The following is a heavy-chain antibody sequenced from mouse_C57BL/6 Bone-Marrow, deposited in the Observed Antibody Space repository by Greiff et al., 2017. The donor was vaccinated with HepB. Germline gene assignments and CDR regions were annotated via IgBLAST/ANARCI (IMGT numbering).Heavy chain of an antibody. CDR3: VGSTMVTTGGVYYAMDY. J-gene: IGHJ4*01. D-gene: IGHD2-2*01. CDR2: IRSKSNNYAT. CDR1: GFSFNTYA. Sequence: EAGGGLVQPKGSLKLSCAASGFSFNTYAMNWVRQAPGKGLEWVARIRSKSNNYATYYADSVKDRFTISRDDSESMLYLQMNNLKTEDTAVYYCVGSTMVTTGGVYYAMDYWGQGTSVTVSS. V-gene: IGHV10-1*01.